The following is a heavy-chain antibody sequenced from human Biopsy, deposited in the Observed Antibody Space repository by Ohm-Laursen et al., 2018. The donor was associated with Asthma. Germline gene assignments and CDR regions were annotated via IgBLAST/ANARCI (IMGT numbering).Heavy chain of an antibody. J-gene: IGHJ4*02. V-gene: IGHV3-53*01. CDR2: IYSGGTS. CDR3: ARGDSSNWSHYYFDY. CDR1: GFAVSRDH. Sequence: SLRLSCAASGFAVSRDHMFWVRQAPGKGLEWVSVIYSGGTSHTADSVRSRFTISRDYSKNTLYLQMHSLRAEDTAVYYCARGDSSNWSHYYFDYWGQGTLATVSS. D-gene: IGHD3-22*01.